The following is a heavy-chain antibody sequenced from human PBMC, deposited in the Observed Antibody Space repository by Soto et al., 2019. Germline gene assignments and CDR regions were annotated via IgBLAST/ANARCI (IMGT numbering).Heavy chain of an antibody. CDR1: GGPISSSSYY. CDR3: ARSAIATHWFFDL. J-gene: IGHJ2*01. V-gene: IGHV4-39*01. D-gene: IGHD5-18*01. Sequence: PSETLSLTCSVSGGPISSSSYYWGWLRQAPGKGLEWLATIYYTGYTYHNPSLKSHVTISVDTSKDQFSLELTSVTAADTALYYCARSAIATHWFFDLWGRGTLVTVSS. CDR2: IYYTGYT.